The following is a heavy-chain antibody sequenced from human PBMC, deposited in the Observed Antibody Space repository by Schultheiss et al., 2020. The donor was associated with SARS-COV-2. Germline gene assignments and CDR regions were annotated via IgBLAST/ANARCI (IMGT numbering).Heavy chain of an antibody. D-gene: IGHD3-3*01. J-gene: IGHJ6*03. Sequence: GGSLRLSCTASGFTFSDYYMSWIRQAPGKGLEWVSVIYSGGSTYYADSVKGRFTISRDNAKNSLYLQMNSLRAEDTAVYYCARDQSYYDLTLYYMDVWGKGTTVTVSS. V-gene: IGHV3-53*01. CDR1: GFTFSDYY. CDR3: ARDQSYYDLTLYYMDV. CDR2: IYSGGST.